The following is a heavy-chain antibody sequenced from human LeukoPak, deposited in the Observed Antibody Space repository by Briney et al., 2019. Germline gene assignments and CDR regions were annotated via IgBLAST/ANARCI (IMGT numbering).Heavy chain of an antibody. V-gene: IGHV4-31*03. CDR1: GGSISNGPYY. J-gene: IGHJ4*02. Sequence: SQTLSLTCTVSGGSISNGPYYWTWIRQHPGKGPEWIGYIYYSGSTYYNPSLKSRVTISVDTSKNQFSLKLSSVTAADTAVYYCAREASRYGSGPPDYWGQGTLVTVSS. CDR3: AREASRYGSGPPDY. D-gene: IGHD3-10*01. CDR2: IYYSGST.